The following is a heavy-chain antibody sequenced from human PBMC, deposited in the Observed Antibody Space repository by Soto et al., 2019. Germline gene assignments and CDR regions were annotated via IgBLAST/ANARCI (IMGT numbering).Heavy chain of an antibody. CDR3: ARDRVYCSGGSCYYFDY. CDR1: GYTFTSYS. V-gene: IGHV1-3*01. CDR2: INAGNGNT. Sequence: ASVKVSCKASGYTFTSYSMHWVLQAPGQRLEWMGWINAGNGNTKYSQKFQGRVTITRDTSASTAYMELRSLRSEDTAVYYCARDRVYCSGGSCYYFDYWGQGTLVTVYS. J-gene: IGHJ4*02. D-gene: IGHD2-15*01.